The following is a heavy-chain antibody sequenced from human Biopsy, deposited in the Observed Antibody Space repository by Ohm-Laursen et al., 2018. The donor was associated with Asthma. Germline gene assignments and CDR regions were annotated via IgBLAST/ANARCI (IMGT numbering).Heavy chain of an antibody. Sequence: SLRLSCTASGFTFSIYDIHWVRQAPGKGLEWVAVISYDGGNKFYGDSVKGRFTLSRDNSKNSLYLQMNSLRAEDTAVYYCARTFHFLSPYHAEHYQLWGQGTLVTVSS. CDR3: ARTFHFLSPYHAEHYQL. J-gene: IGHJ1*01. CDR1: GFTFSIYD. CDR2: ISYDGGNK. V-gene: IGHV3-30*03. D-gene: IGHD3-3*02.